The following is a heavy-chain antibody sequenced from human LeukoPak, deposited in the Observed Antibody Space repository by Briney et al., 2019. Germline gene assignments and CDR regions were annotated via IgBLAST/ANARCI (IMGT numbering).Heavy chain of an antibody. D-gene: IGHD3-22*01. V-gene: IGHV3-23*01. CDR1: GFTFSSYA. Sequence: GGSLRLSCAASGFTFSSYAMSWVRQAPGKGLEWVSAISGSGGSTYYADSVKGRFTISRDNSKNTLYLQMNSLRAEDTAVYYCARDLDSSGYGFDYWGQGTLVTVSS. CDR2: ISGSGGST. CDR3: ARDLDSSGYGFDY. J-gene: IGHJ4*02.